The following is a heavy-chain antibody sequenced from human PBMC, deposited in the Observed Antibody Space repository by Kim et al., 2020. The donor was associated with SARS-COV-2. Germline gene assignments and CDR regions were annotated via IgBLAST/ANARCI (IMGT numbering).Heavy chain of an antibody. V-gene: IGHV1-69*13. CDR3: ASRPLLGPDLGYCSGGSCYYYYYGMDV. CDR2: IIPIFGTA. J-gene: IGHJ6*02. D-gene: IGHD2-15*01. Sequence: SVKVSCKASGGTFSSYAISWVRQAPGQGLEWMGGIIPIFGTANYAQKFQGRVTITADESTSTAYMELSSLRSEDTAVYYCASRPLLGPDLGYCSGGSCYYYYYGMDVWGQGTTVTVSS. CDR1: GGTFSSYA.